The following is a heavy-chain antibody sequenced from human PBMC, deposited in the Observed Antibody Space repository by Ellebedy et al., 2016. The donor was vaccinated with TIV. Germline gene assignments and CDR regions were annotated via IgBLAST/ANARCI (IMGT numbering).Heavy chain of an antibody. CDR1: GGSISTSSYY. CDR3: ARSQARGAVPGRAFDI. J-gene: IGHJ3*02. CDR2: ITSGTT. Sequence: SETLSLTCTVSGGSISTSSYYWTWVRQAPGKGLEWIGEITSGTTNYTTSLKSRVTISVDTSKNQFSLRLNSVTAADTDVYFCARSQARGAVPGRAFDIWGQGTMLTVSS. V-gene: IGHV4-39*01. D-gene: IGHD6-19*01.